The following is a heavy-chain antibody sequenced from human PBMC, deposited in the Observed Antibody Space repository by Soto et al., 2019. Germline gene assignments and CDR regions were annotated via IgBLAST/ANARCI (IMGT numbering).Heavy chain of an antibody. J-gene: IGHJ6*02. Sequence: GGSLRLSCAASGFTFSGYTMNWVRQAPGKGLEWVSSMSGSSTYISYADSLKGRFTISRDNANNSLYLQMNSLRAEDTAVYYCARETAMIVVALTEHYYYNMDVWGQGTTVTVSS. D-gene: IGHD3-22*01. CDR1: GFTFSGYT. V-gene: IGHV3-21*01. CDR3: ARETAMIVVALTEHYYYNMDV. CDR2: MSGSSTYI.